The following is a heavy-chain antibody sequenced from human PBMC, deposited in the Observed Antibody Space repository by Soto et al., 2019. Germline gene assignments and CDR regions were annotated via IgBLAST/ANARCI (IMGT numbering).Heavy chain of an antibody. V-gene: IGHV2-5*02. CDR3: ARRIQPTTRGCRYSGN. CDR2: IYWDDDS. Sequence: SGPTLVNPTQPLTLTCTFCRFSLSTSGVGVGWVRQPPRKALEWLALIYWDDDSRYSPSLKSRLTLTKDPSKNQAVLTATNMGRGDRAAYYCARRIQPTTRGCRYSGNWGQGTLGTVSS. J-gene: IGHJ4*02. D-gene: IGHD5-18*01. CDR1: RFSLSTSGVG.